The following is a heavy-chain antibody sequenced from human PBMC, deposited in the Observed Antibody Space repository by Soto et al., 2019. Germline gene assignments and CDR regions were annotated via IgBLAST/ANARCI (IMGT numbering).Heavy chain of an antibody. V-gene: IGHV1-18*01. J-gene: IGHJ4*02. D-gene: IGHD6-6*01. Sequence: ASVKVSCKASGYTFTSYGITWVRQAPGQGLEWMGWITTHNGNTNYAQKFQGRVTMTTDTSTSTASMELRSLRSDDTAVYYCARRDSTSYFNFDSWGQGTRVTVSS. CDR3: ARRDSTSYFNFDS. CDR1: GYTFTSYG. CDR2: ITTHNGNT.